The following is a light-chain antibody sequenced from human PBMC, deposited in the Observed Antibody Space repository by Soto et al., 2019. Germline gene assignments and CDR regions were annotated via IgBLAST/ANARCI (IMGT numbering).Light chain of an antibody. Sequence: EIVMTQSPATLSVSPGERVTFSCLASQNVYNKLAWYQHKPGQAPRLLISGASTGATGVPPRFSGSSSGTDFTLTVNSLQSEDIAVYYCQQYGSSPRTCGQGTKVDIK. CDR3: QQYGSSPRT. V-gene: IGKV3-15*01. CDR2: GAS. J-gene: IGKJ1*01. CDR1: QNVYNK.